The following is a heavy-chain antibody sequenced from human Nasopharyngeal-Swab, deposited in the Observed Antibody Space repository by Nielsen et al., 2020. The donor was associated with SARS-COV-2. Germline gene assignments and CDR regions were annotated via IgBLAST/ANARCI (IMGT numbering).Heavy chain of an antibody. J-gene: IGHJ3*02. D-gene: IGHD3-22*01. CDR3: ASLGRLGYYDITRRRAFDI. Sequence: WIRQPPGKGLEWIGSTYHSGSTNNNPSLKSRVTITVDTSKNQVSLKLTSVTAADTAVYYCASLGRLGYYDITRRRAFDIWGQGTMVTVSS. V-gene: IGHV4-59*01. CDR2: TYHSGST.